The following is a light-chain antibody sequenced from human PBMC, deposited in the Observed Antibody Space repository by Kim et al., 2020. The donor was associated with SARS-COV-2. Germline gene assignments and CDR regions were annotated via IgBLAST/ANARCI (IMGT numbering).Light chain of an antibody. Sequence: QSITISCTGSTSDIGGYNYVSWYQQHPGKAPKLMIYGVNKRPAGVSDRFSGSKFGTTASLTISGLQAEDEADYYCSSYTRSSSFGFGGGTQLTVL. V-gene: IGLV2-14*04. J-gene: IGLJ3*02. CDR1: TSDIGGYNY. CDR3: SSYTRSSSFG. CDR2: GVN.